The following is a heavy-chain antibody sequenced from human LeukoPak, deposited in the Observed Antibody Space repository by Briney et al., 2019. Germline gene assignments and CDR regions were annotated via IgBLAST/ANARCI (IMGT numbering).Heavy chain of an antibody. CDR1: GFTFSSYG. D-gene: IGHD2-8*01. CDR3: AREWSAFDT. CDR2: ISSTGYYT. Sequence: GGSLKLSCAASGFTFSSYGMNWVRQAPGKGLEYVSSISSTGYYTYYADSVRGRFTISRDNAKNSLFLQMNSVRAEDTAIYYCAREWSAFDTWGQGTMVTVSS. J-gene: IGHJ3*02. V-gene: IGHV3-21*01.